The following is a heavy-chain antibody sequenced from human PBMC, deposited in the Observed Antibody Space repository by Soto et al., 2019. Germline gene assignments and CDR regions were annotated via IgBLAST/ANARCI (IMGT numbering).Heavy chain of an antibody. V-gene: IGHV3-23*01. CDR2: ISAGSGNA. Sequence: EVDLLESGGGFVQPGGSLRLSCVASGFSFSTHAMTWVRQAPGKGLEWVSVISAGSGNAYYAESVKGRFTVSRDNSKNTLWLQMDSLRVEDTGLYYCARQKLKCSTWYGSLDSWGQGTLVTVSS. CDR3: ARQKLKCSTWYGSLDS. D-gene: IGHD6-13*01. CDR1: GFSFSTHA. J-gene: IGHJ4*02.